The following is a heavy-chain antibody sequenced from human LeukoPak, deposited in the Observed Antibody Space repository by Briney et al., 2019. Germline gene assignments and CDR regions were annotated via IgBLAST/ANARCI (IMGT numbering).Heavy chain of an antibody. CDR3: ARGDNHYDSSGFLSPFDY. Sequence: SVKVSCKASGYTFTSYYMHWVRQAPGQGLEWMGGIIPIFGTANYAQKFQGRVTITADESTSTAYMELSSLRSEDTAVYYCARGDNHYDSSGFLSPFDYWGQGTLVTVSS. CDR1: GYTFTSYY. V-gene: IGHV1-69*13. D-gene: IGHD3-22*01. J-gene: IGHJ4*02. CDR2: IIPIFGTA.